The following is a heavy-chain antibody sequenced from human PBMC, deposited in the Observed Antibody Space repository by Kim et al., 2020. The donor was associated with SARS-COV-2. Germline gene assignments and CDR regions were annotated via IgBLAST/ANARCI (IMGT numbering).Heavy chain of an antibody. J-gene: IGHJ2*01. CDR2: IKIDGSEQ. Sequence: GGSLRLSCAASGFTFSTYCMSWVRQAPGKGLGWVANIKIDGSEQYYVASVKGRFTISRDIAKNSLYRQINTWRAKAPAGYNCGKVEYGIWSGYYCVYW. CDR3: GKVEYGIWSGYYCVYW. CDR1: GFTFSTYC. D-gene: IGHD3-3*01. V-gene: IGHV3-7*01.